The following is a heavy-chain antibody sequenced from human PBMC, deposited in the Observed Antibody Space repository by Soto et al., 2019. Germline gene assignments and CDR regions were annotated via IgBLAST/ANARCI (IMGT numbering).Heavy chain of an antibody. V-gene: IGHV4-34*01. Sequence: QVQLQQWGAGLLKPSETLSLTCAVYGGSFSGYYWSWIRQPPGKGLEWIGEINHSGSTNYNPSLKSRVTISVDTSKNQFSLKLSSVTAADTAVYYCASYYYYGMDVWGQGTTVTVSS. CDR2: INHSGST. J-gene: IGHJ6*02. CDR1: GGSFSGYY. CDR3: ASYYYYGMDV.